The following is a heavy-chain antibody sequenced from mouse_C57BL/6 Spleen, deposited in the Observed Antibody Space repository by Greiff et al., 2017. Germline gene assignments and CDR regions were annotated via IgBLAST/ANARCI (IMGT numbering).Heavy chain of an antibody. V-gene: IGHV5-9-1*02. CDR2: ISSGGDYI. J-gene: IGHJ3*01. D-gene: IGHD1-1*01. Sequence: EVKLMESGEGLVKPGGSLKLSCAASGFTFSSYAMSWVRQTPEKRLEWVAYISSGGDYIYYADTVKGRFTISRDNARNTLYLQMSSLKSEDTAMYYCTRDRLYYGSSYGWFAYWGQGTLVTVSA. CDR1: GFTFSSYA. CDR3: TRDRLYYGSSYGWFAY.